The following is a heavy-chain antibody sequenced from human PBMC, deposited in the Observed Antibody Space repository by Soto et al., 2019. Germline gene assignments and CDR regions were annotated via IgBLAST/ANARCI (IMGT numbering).Heavy chain of an antibody. CDR2: ISYDGSNK. D-gene: IGHD6-19*01. CDR1: GFTFSSYA. V-gene: IGHV3-30-3*01. Sequence: LRLSCAASGFTFSSYAMHWVRQAPGKGLEWVAVISYDGSNKYYADSVKGRFTISRDNSKNTLYLQMNSLRAEDTAVYYCARDVGIAVAGGNYYYYGMAVWGQGTTVTVSS. CDR3: ARDVGIAVAGGNYYYYGMAV. J-gene: IGHJ6*02.